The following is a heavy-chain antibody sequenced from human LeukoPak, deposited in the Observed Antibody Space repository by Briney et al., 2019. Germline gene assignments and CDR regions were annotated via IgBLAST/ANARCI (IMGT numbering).Heavy chain of an antibody. Sequence: ASVKVSCKASGYTFTNYEINWVRQATGQGLEWMGWMNPNSGDTGYAQKFQGRVIITRNTSMSKAYMELNILTSEDTAVYYCASGDRFDFDHWGQGTQVTVSS. CDR3: ASGDRFDFDH. CDR1: GYTFTNYE. V-gene: IGHV1-8*02. CDR2: MNPNSGDT. J-gene: IGHJ4*02. D-gene: IGHD3-10*01.